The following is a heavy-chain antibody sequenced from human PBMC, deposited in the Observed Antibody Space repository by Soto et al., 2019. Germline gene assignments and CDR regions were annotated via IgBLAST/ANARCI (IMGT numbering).Heavy chain of an antibody. V-gene: IGHV4-59*08. CDR1: GGSISSYY. CDR2: IYYSGST. CDR3: ARRYGDCFDY. D-gene: IGHD4-17*01. Sequence: SDTLSVTCTVSGGSISSYYWSWIRQPPGKGLEWIGYIYYSGSTNYNPSLKSRVTISVDTSKNQFSLKLSSVTAADTAVYYCARRYGDCFDYWGQGTLVTVSS. J-gene: IGHJ4*02.